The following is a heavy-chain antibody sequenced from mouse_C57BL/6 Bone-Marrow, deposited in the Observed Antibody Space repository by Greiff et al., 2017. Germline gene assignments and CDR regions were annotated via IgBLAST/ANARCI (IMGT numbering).Heavy chain of an antibody. D-gene: IGHD1-1*01. CDR1: GYTFTDHT. CDR3: ARESTVVGYFDV. Sequence: QVQLQQSDAEFVKPGASVKISCKVSGYTFTDHTIHWMKQRPEQGLEWIGSIYPRDGSTKYNEKFKGKATLTADKSSSTAYMQPNSLTSEDSAVXFCARESTVVGYFDVWGTGTTVTVAS. CDR2: IYPRDGST. V-gene: IGHV1-78*01. J-gene: IGHJ1*03.